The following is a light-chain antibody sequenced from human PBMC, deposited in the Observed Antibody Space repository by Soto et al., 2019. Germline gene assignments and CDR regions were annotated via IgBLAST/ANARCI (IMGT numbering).Light chain of an antibody. J-gene: IGKJ5*01. CDR2: TAS. CDR3: QHSNSYPEA. Sequence: DIQMTQSPSTLSGSVGDRVTITCRASQTMSGGFAWYQQKPAKAPKLLIYTASTLKSGVPSRFSGSGSGTEFTLTISSLQPDDFATYYCQHSNSYPEAFGQGTPVDIK. CDR1: QTMSGG. V-gene: IGKV1-5*03.